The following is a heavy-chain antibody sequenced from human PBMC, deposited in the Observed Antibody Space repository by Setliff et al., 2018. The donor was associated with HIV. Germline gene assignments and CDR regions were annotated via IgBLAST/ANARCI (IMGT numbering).Heavy chain of an antibody. D-gene: IGHD3-22*01. Sequence: SVKVSCKASGYTFTGYYMHWVRQAPGQGLEWMGWINPNSGTANYAQKFQGRVTITADESTSTAYMELSSLRSEDTAVYYCARDVGTNYYDTLGAFDIWGQGTMVTVSS. CDR2: INPNSGTA. CDR3: ARDVGTNYYDTLGAFDI. CDR1: GYTFTGYY. V-gene: IGHV1-69*13. J-gene: IGHJ3*02.